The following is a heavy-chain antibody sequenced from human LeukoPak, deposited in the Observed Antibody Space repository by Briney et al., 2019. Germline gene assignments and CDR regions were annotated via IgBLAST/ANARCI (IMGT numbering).Heavy chain of an antibody. CDR2: ISGSGGNT. CDR3: AKDVGDGYNFNWFDP. D-gene: IGHD5-24*01. CDR1: GFTFSSYA. J-gene: IGHJ5*02. V-gene: IGHV3-23*01. Sequence: GGSLRLSCAASGFTFSSYAMSWVRQAPGKGLEWVSAISGSGGNTYYADSLRGRFTISRDNSKNTLYLQMNSLRAEDTAVYYCAKDVGDGYNFNWFDPWGQGTLVTVSS.